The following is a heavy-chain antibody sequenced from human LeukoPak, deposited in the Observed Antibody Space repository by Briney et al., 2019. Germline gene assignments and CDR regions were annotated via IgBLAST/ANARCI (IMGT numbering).Heavy chain of an antibody. D-gene: IGHD6-19*01. J-gene: IGHJ4*02. CDR3: ARGLEGYSAGWSRFFEY. Sequence: SETLTLTCVVSGYSIIRGYYWGWIRQPPGNGLEWIGNIYHTGSTYYNPSLRNRVNISVDTSKNQFFLKLTSVTAADTAVYYCARGLEGYSAGWSRFFEYWGPGTLATVSS. CDR1: GYSIIRGYY. V-gene: IGHV4-38-2*01. CDR2: IYHTGST.